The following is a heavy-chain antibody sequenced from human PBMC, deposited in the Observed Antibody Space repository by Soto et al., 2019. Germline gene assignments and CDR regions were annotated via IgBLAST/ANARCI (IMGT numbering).Heavy chain of an antibody. Sequence: ASVKVSCKASRYTFTSYDINWVRQATGQGLEWMGWMNPNSGNTGYAQKFQGRVTMTRNTSISTAYMELSSLRSEDTAVYYCARGRGGAGMVRGVNYYYYYMDVWGKGTTVTVSS. D-gene: IGHD3-10*01. V-gene: IGHV1-8*01. J-gene: IGHJ6*03. CDR2: MNPNSGNT. CDR3: ARGRGGAGMVRGVNYYYYYMDV. CDR1: RYTFTSYD.